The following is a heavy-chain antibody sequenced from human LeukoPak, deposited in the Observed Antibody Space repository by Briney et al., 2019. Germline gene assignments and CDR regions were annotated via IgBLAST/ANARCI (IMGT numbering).Heavy chain of an antibody. V-gene: IGHV4-4*07. CDR3: ARDVRYASGWSTPES. J-gene: IGHJ5*02. CDR1: GGSIVNHY. D-gene: IGHD6-19*01. CDR2: IYSSGSA. Sequence: SETLSLTCTVSGGSIVNHYWSWIRQPAGKGLEWIGRIYSSGSANYSPSLKSRVSMSIDTSNNHFSLNLTSVTAADTALYFCARDVRYASGWSTPESWGQGTLVTVSS.